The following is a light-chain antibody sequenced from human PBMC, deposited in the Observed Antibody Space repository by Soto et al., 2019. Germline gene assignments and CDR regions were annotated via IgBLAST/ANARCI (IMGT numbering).Light chain of an antibody. V-gene: IGKV3-20*01. CDR3: HHYGSSPLT. CDR2: GAS. CDR1: QSVSATH. J-gene: IGKJ4*01. Sequence: MVLTQSPGTLSLSPGERATLSCRASQSVSATHLAWYQQKPRQAPRLLLYGASTRATGIPDRFSGSGSGTDFTLPISRVEPEDFAVFYCHHYGSSPLTFGGGTKV.